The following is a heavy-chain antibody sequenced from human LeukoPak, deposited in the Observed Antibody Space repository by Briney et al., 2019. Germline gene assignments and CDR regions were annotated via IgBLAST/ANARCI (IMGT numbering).Heavy chain of an antibody. Sequence: GGSLRLSCAASGFTFSTYDMSWVRQAPGKGLEWVSTISGSGGSTYYADSVKGRFTISRDNSKNTLFLQMNSLRAEDTAVYYCAKRGDSSGWGQGTLVTVSS. J-gene: IGHJ4*02. CDR2: ISGSGGST. D-gene: IGHD3-22*01. CDR1: GFTFSTYD. V-gene: IGHV3-23*01. CDR3: AKRGDSSG.